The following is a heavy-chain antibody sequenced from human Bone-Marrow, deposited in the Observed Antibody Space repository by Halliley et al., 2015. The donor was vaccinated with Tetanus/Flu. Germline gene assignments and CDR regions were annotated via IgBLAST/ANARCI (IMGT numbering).Heavy chain of an antibody. CDR1: GGSISSYY. CDR3: ARQDGGNSWDAFDI. CDR2: IYYTGST. Sequence: TLSLTCTVSGGSISSYYWSWIRQPPGKGLEWIGYIYYTGSTNYNPSLKSRVTISVDTSKNQFSLKLTSVTAADTAVYYCARQDGGNSWDAFDIWGPGTMVSFSS. V-gene: IGHV4-59*01. D-gene: IGHD2-21*02. J-gene: IGHJ3*02.